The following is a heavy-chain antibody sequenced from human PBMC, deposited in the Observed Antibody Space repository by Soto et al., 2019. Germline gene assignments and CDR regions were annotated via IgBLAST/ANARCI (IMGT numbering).Heavy chain of an antibody. Sequence: EVQLVESGGGLVQPGGSLRLSCAASGFTFSSYEMNWVRQAPGKGLEWVSYISSSCSTIYYADSVKGRFTISRDNAKKSRYLQMNSLRAEDTAVYYCARVELRYFDWLLGGAFDIWGQGTMVTVSS. J-gene: IGHJ3*02. V-gene: IGHV3-48*03. CDR1: GFTFSSYE. D-gene: IGHD3-9*01. CDR3: ARVELRYFDWLLGGAFDI. CDR2: ISSSCSTI.